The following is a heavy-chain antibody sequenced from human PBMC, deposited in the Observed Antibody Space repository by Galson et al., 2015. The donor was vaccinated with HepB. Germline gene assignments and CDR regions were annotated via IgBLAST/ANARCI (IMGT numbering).Heavy chain of an antibody. Sequence: SLRLSCAASGFAFSSYWMTWVRQAPGKGLEWVANIKQDGSERYHVDSVKGRFTISRDNAKNSLDLQMNSLRAEDTAVYYCARLFYYYDSSVGFDYWGQGTLVTVSS. V-gene: IGHV3-7*03. CDR1: GFAFSSYW. D-gene: IGHD3-22*01. J-gene: IGHJ4*02. CDR3: ARLFYYYDSSVGFDY. CDR2: IKQDGSER.